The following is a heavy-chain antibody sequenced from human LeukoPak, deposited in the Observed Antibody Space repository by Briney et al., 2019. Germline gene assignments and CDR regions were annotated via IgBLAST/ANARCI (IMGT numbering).Heavy chain of an antibody. CDR2: IYTSGST. Sequence: SETLSLTCTVSGGSISSSSYYWNWIRQPAGKGLEWIGRIYTSGSTDYNPSLKSRVTISVDTSKNQFSVKLSSAAAADTAVYYCARGVRYSYGYDWVDPWGQGTLVTVSS. D-gene: IGHD5-18*01. CDR3: ARGVRYSYGYDWVDP. V-gene: IGHV4-61*02. J-gene: IGHJ5*02. CDR1: GGSISSSSYY.